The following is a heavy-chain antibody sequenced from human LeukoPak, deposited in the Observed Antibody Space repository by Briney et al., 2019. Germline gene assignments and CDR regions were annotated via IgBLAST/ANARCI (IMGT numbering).Heavy chain of an antibody. Sequence: GGSLRLSCAASGFTFSSYAMSWVRQAPGKGLEWVSAISGSGGSTYYADSVKGRFTISRDNAKNSLYLELNSLRAEDTGVYFCARDRGWQQFDYWGQGTLVTVSS. CDR3: ARDRGWQQFDY. CDR1: GFTFSSYA. D-gene: IGHD5-24*01. V-gene: IGHV3-23*01. CDR2: ISGSGGST. J-gene: IGHJ4*01.